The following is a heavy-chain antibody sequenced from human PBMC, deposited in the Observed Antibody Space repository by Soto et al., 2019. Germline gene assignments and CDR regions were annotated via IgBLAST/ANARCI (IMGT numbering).Heavy chain of an antibody. D-gene: IGHD6-13*01. Sequence: ASVKVSCKASGYTFTSYAMHWVRQAPGQRLEWMGWINAGNGNTKYSQKFQGRVTITRDTSASTAYLELSSLRSEDTAVYYCARGRRYSSSWYVGKPQEAVDPWGQGTLVTVPS. V-gene: IGHV1-3*01. CDR3: ARGRRYSSSWYVGKPQEAVDP. J-gene: IGHJ5*02. CDR1: GYTFTSYA. CDR2: INAGNGNT.